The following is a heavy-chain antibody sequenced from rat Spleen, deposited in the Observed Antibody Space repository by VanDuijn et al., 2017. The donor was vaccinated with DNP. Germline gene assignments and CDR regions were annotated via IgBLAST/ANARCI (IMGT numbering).Heavy chain of an antibody. Sequence: EVQLVESGGGLVQPGRSLKLSCAASGFTFSDYNMAWVRQAPKKGLEWVATIIYDGSRTYYRDSVKGRFTISRDNAKSTLYLQMDSLRSEDTATYYCATHGARIIRGTGAMDAWGQGTSVTVSS. V-gene: IGHV5S10*01. CDR2: IIYDGSRT. D-gene: IGHD4-3*01. CDR3: ATHGARIIRGTGAMDA. J-gene: IGHJ4*01. CDR1: GFTFSDYN.